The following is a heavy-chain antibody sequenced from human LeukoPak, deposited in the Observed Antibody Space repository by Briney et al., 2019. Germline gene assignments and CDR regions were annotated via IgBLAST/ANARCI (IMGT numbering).Heavy chain of an antibody. J-gene: IGHJ4*02. D-gene: IGHD2-21*02. CDR3: ATSYCGGGCYSGAYYFDY. CDR1: GYTFTDYY. Sequence: ASVKVSCKVSGYTFTDYYMHWVQQAPGKGLEWMGLVDPEDGETIYAEKSQGRVTITADTSTDTAYMELSSLRSEDTAVYYCATSYCGGGCYSGAYYFDYWGQGTLVTVSS. CDR2: VDPEDGET. V-gene: IGHV1-69-2*01.